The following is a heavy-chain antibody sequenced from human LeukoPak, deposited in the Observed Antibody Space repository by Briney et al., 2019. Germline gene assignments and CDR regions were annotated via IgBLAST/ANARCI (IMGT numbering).Heavy chain of an antibody. D-gene: IGHD1-26*01. V-gene: IGHV1-69*04. CDR2: IIPILGIA. Sequence: GASVKVSCKASGGTFSSYAISWVRQAPGQGLEWMGRIIPILGIANYAQKFQGRVTITADKSTGTAYMELSSLRSEDTAVYYCARLVGDADGVPDYYGMDVWGQGTTVTVSS. CDR1: GGTFSSYA. CDR3: ARLVGDADGVPDYYGMDV. J-gene: IGHJ6*02.